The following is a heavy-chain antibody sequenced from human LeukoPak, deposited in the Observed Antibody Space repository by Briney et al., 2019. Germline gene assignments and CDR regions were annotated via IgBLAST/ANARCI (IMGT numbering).Heavy chain of an antibody. V-gene: IGHV3-23*01. D-gene: IGHD5-24*01. J-gene: IGHJ4*02. Sequence: GGSLRLSCAASGFTFSSYAMSWVRQAPGKGLEWVSAISGSGGSTYYADSVKGRFTISRDNPKNTLYLQMNSLRAEDTAVYYCAKGKGSRSVATIGRHYFDYWGQGTLVTVSS. CDR3: AKGKGSRSVATIGRHYFDY. CDR2: ISGSGGST. CDR1: GFTFSSYA.